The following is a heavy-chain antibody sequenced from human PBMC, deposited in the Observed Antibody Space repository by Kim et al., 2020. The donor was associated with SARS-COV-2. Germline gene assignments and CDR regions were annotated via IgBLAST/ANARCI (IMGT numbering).Heavy chain of an antibody. V-gene: IGHV3-23*01. J-gene: IGHJ4*02. CDR3: AKSVVVVPAAIAY. D-gene: IGHD2-2*02. Sequence: ADSVKGRFTISGDNSKNTLYLQMNSLRAEDTAVYYCAKSVVVVPAAIAYWGQGTLVTVSS.